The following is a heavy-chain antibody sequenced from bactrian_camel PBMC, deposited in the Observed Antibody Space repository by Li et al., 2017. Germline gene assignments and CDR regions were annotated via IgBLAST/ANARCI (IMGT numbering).Heavy chain of an antibody. D-gene: IGHD5*01. CDR1: GFPFSNYD. Sequence: VQLVESGGGLVQPGGSLRLSCAASGFPFSNYDMSWVRQAPGKGLEWVSAINSGGATNYGDSVQGRFTISADKAKNNVTLQMNSLKPEDTAMYFCAANFGSFVGTWRDVGGYGTWGQGTQVTVS. J-gene: IGHJ6*01. V-gene: IGHV3S40*01. CDR3: AANFGSFVGTWRDVGGYGT. CDR2: INSGGAT.